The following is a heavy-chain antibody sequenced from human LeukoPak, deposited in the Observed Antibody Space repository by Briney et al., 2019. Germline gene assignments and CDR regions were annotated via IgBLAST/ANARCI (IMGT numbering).Heavy chain of an antibody. D-gene: IGHD3-10*01. V-gene: IGHV3-48*04. Sequence: PVGSLRLSCVVSGFTFNTYNMNWVRQAPGGGREWVSYISSGSVTISYADSVKGRFTISRDNAKNSLYLQMNSLRAGDTAVYYCAREGYYYASGNYYDVIDNWGQGTLVTVSS. CDR3: AREGYYYASGNYYDVIDN. CDR1: GFTFNTYN. CDR2: ISSGSVTI. J-gene: IGHJ4*02.